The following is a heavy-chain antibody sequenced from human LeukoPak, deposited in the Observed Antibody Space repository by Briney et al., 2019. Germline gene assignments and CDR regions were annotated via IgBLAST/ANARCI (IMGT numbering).Heavy chain of an antibody. J-gene: IGHJ6*03. Sequence: GASVKVSCKASGYTFTGYYMHWVRHAPGQGLEWMGWINPNSGGTNYAQKFQGRVTMTRDTSISTAYMELSRLRSDDTAVYYCARDGVVVVPAARYYYYYYMDVSGKGTTVTASS. CDR2: INPNSGGT. D-gene: IGHD2-2*01. CDR1: GYTFTGYY. CDR3: ARDGVVVVPAARYYYYYYMDV. V-gene: IGHV1-2*02.